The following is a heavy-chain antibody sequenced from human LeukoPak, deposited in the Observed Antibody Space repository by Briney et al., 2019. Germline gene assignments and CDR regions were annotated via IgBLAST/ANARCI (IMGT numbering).Heavy chain of an antibody. J-gene: IGHJ4*02. CDR3: ARNDGNSDFDY. V-gene: IGHV4-4*02. Sequence: SGTLSLTCAVSGVSITSNAWWTWVRQPPGKGLEWIGEIFHSGRTHYRPSLKSRVTISVDKSKTQFSLQLSSVAAADTAVYYCARNDGNSDFDYWGQGTLVTVSS. D-gene: IGHD4-23*01. CDR2: IFHSGRT. CDR1: GVSITSNAW.